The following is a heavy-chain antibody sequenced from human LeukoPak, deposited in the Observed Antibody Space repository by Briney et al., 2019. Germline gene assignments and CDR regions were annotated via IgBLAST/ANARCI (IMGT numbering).Heavy chain of an antibody. V-gene: IGHV1-18*01. CDR1: GYTFTSYV. CDR2: ISDYNHNT. CDR3: ARISLGYCSGGSCYAVDY. J-gene: IGHJ4*02. Sequence: HRASVKVSCKASGYTFTSYVISWVRQAPGQGLEWMGSISDYNHNTNYAQNLQGRVTMTTDTSTSTACMELRSLRSDDTAVYYCARISLGYCSGGSCYAVDYWGQGTLVTVSS. D-gene: IGHD2-15*01.